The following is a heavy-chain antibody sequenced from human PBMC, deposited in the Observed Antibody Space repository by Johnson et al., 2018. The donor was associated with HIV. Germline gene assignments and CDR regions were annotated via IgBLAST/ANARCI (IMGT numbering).Heavy chain of an antibody. CDR2: ISYDGRNQ. CDR3: ARDLAPRPPARLDVFDV. D-gene: IGHD2-15*01. J-gene: IGHJ3*01. Sequence: QMQLVESGGGLVQPGGSLRLSCAASGFTFSSYAMSWVRQAPGKGLDWMAVISYDGRNQQYAESVKGRFTISRDNYKNTLYLQMSSVRPEDTAVYYCARDLAPRPPARLDVFDVWGQGTMVTVS. V-gene: IGHV3-30-3*01. CDR1: GFTFSSYA.